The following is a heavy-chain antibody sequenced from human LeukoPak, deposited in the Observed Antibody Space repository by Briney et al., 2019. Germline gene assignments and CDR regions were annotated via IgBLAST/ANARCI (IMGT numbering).Heavy chain of an antibody. CDR2: IIPIFGTA. CDR1: GGTFSSYA. Sequence: SVKVSCKASGGTFSSYAISWVRQAPGQGLEWMGGIIPIFGTANYAQKFQGRVTITTDESTSTAYMELSSLRSEDTAVYYCARAGGYYYRRGTDYMDVWGKGTTVTVSS. J-gene: IGHJ6*03. V-gene: IGHV1-69*05. CDR3: ARAGGYYYRRGTDYMDV. D-gene: IGHD3-3*01.